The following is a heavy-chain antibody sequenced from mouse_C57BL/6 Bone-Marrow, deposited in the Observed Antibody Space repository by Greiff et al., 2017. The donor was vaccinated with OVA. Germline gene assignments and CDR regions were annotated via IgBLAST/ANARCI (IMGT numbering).Heavy chain of an antibody. J-gene: IGHJ1*03. CDR3: ARLLLRYRWYFDV. Sequence: QVQLQQPGAELVMPGASVKLSCKASGYTFTSYWMHWVKQRPGQGLEWIGEIDPSDGYTKYNQKFKGKSTLTVDKSSSTAYMQLNSLTSEDSAVYYCARLLLRYRWYFDVWGTGTTVTVSS. V-gene: IGHV1-69*01. D-gene: IGHD1-1*01. CDR2: IDPSDGYT. CDR1: GYTFTSYW.